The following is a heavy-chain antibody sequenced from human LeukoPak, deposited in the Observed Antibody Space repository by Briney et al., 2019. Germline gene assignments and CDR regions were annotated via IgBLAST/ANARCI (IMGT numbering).Heavy chain of an antibody. Sequence: GGSLRLSCAASGFTFDDYAMHWVRQAPGKGLEWVSGISWNSGSIGYADSVKGRFTISRDNAKNSLYLQMNSLRAEDTAVYYCARGGVILNFDYWGQGTLVTVSS. CDR2: ISWNSGSI. D-gene: IGHD3-16*01. CDR1: GFTFDDYA. V-gene: IGHV3-9*01. CDR3: ARGGVILNFDY. J-gene: IGHJ4*02.